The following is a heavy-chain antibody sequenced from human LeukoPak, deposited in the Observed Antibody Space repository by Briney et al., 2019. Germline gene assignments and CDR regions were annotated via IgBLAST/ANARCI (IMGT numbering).Heavy chain of an antibody. CDR3: ARDWYTAERWTIYYSYYIDV. CDR2: ITTSSSDM. Sequence: GGSLRLSCEGSGISVHDEYINWVRQAPGKGLEWVSSITTSSSDMYYADSVKGRFTISRDNAKNSLFLQMNSLRAEDTAVYYCARDWYTAERWTIYYSYYIDVWGKGTTVTVSS. CDR1: GISVHDEY. J-gene: IGHJ6*03. V-gene: IGHV3-21*01. D-gene: IGHD4-23*01.